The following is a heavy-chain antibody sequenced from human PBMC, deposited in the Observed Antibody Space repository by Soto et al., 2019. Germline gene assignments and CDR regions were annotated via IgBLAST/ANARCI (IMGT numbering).Heavy chain of an antibody. V-gene: IGHV4-30-2*01. CDR3: AGGRLGTRRDY. Sequence: QLQLQESGPGLVKPSQTLSLTCAVSGGAISSGGYSWSWIRQPPGKGLEWIGYIYHSGSTYYNPSLTSRVPISVDRSKNQFSRKLSSVTAADTAVYYCAGGRLGTRRDYWGQGTLVTVSS. D-gene: IGHD2-2*01. CDR2: IYHSGST. CDR1: GGAISSGGYS. J-gene: IGHJ4*02.